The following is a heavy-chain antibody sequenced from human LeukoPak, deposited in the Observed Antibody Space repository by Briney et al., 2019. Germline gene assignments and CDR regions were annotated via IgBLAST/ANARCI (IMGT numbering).Heavy chain of an antibody. CDR1: GGSFSGYY. Sequence: PSETLSLTCAVYGGSFSGYYWSWIRQPPGKGLEWIGEIDHSGSTNYNPSLKSRVTISVDTSNNQFSLKLSSVTAADTAVYYCARGSIVRYSSGWYSGYWGQGTLVTVSS. J-gene: IGHJ4*02. CDR2: IDHSGST. V-gene: IGHV4-34*01. CDR3: ARGSIVRYSSGWYSGY. D-gene: IGHD6-19*01.